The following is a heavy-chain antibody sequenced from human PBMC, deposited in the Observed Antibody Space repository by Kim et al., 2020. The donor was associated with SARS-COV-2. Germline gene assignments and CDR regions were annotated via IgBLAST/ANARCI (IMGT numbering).Heavy chain of an antibody. V-gene: IGHV4-39*01. CDR1: GGSISSSSYY. J-gene: IGHJ5*02. CDR2: IYYSGST. D-gene: IGHD3-22*01. Sequence: SETLSLTCTVSGGSISSSSYYWGWIRQPPGKGLEWIGSIYYSGSTYYNPSLKSRVTISVDTSKNQFSLKLSSVTAADTAVYYCARSCPITMIVVVIGWFDPWGQGTLVTVSS. CDR3: ARSCPITMIVVVIGWFDP.